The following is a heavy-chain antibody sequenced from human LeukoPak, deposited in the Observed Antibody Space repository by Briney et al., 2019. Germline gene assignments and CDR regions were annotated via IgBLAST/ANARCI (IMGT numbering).Heavy chain of an antibody. CDR3: ARDREYGDPGGYFDY. V-gene: IGHV1-2*02. Sequence: ASVKVSCKASGYTFTGYYINWVRQAPGQGLEWMGWINPNSGGTNYAQKFHGRVTMTRDTSITTVYMELNGLIFGDTAVYYCARDREYGDPGGYFDYWGQGTLVTVSS. CDR1: GYTFTGYY. CDR2: INPNSGGT. D-gene: IGHD4-17*01. J-gene: IGHJ4*02.